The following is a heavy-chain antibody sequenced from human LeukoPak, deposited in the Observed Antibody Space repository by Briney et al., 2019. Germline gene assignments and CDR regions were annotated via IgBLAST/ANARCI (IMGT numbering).Heavy chain of an antibody. V-gene: IGHV3-48*04. CDR2: ISSSSSTI. CDR3: ARERQWLDL. CDR1: GFTFSSHS. J-gene: IGHJ5*02. D-gene: IGHD6-19*01. Sequence: GGSLRLSCAASGFTFSSHSMTWVRQAPGKGLEWVSYISSSSSTIYYADSVKGRFTISRDNAKNSLYLQMNSLRAEDTAVYYCARERQWLDLGGQGTLVTVSS.